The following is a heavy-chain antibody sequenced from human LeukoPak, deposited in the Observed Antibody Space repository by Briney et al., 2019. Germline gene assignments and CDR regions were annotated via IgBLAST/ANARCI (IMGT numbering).Heavy chain of an antibody. V-gene: IGHV3-7*01. CDR1: GFTFSSYW. CDR3: ARTPVESRGYFDWLEDRDAFDI. Sequence: PGGSLRLSCAASGFTFSSYWMSWVRQAPGKGLEWVANIKQDGSEKYYVDSVKGRFTISRDNAKNSLYLQMNSLRAEETAVYYCARTPVESRGYFDWLEDRDAFDIWGQGTMVTVSS. CDR2: IKQDGSEK. D-gene: IGHD3-9*01. J-gene: IGHJ3*02.